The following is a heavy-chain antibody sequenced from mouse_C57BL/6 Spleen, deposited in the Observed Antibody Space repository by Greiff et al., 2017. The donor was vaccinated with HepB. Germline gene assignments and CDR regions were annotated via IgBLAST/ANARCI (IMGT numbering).Heavy chain of an antibody. D-gene: IGHD3-2*02. CDR2: IYPSDSET. J-gene: IGHJ2*01. Sequence: QVQLQQPGAELVRPGSSVKLSCKASGYTFTSYWMDWVKQRPGQGLEWIGNIYPSDSETHYNQKFKDKATLTVDKSSSTAYMQLSSLTSEDSAVYYCARSRAAQATFHYFDYWGQGTTLTVSS. CDR1: GYTFTSYW. CDR3: ARSRAAQATFHYFDY. V-gene: IGHV1-61*01.